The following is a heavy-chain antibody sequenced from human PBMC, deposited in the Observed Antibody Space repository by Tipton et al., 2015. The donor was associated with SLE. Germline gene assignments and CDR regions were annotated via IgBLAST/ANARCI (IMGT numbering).Heavy chain of an antibody. V-gene: IGHV4-59*11. CDR2: IYYSGST. Sequence: TLSLTCTVSGGSISSHYWSWIRQPPGKGLEWIGYIYYSGSTSYNPSLKSRVTISVDTSKNQFSLRLTSVTAADTAVYYCARVGSGSSLPFDYWGQGTLVTVSS. D-gene: IGHD3-10*01. CDR1: GGSISSHY. CDR3: ARVGSGSSLPFDY. J-gene: IGHJ4*02.